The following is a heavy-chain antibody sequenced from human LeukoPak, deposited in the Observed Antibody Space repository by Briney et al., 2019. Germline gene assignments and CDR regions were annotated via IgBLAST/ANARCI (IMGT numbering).Heavy chain of an antibody. D-gene: IGHD5-12*01. V-gene: IGHV1-2*04. CDR2: INPNSGGT. Sequence: ASVKVSCKASGYTFTGYYMHWVRQAPGQGLEWMGWINPNSGGTDYAQKFQGWVTMARDTSISTAYMELSRLRSDDSAVYYCARGSLAVAAFDIWGQGTMVTVSS. CDR1: GYTFTGYY. J-gene: IGHJ3*02. CDR3: ARGSLAVAAFDI.